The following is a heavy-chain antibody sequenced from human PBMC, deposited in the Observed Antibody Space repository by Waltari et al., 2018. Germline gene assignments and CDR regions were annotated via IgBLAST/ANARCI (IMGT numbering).Heavy chain of an antibody. V-gene: IGHV3-53*01. J-gene: IGHJ2*01. Sequence: EVQLEESGGGLIQPGGSLRLSCAASGFTVSSNYMSWVRQAPGKGLEWVSVIYSGGSIYYADSVKGRFTISRGNSKNTVYLQMNSLRVEDTAVYYCAREAPGYFDLWGRDTLVTVSS. CDR2: IYSGGSI. CDR1: GFTVSSNY. CDR3: AREAPGYFDL.